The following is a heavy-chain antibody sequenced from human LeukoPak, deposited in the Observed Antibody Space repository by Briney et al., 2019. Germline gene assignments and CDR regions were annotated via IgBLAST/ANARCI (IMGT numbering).Heavy chain of an antibody. CDR2: IKEDGSEK. CDR3: ARQRAVVVVAATPDEDYGDYVDYYYMDV. J-gene: IGHJ6*03. CDR1: GFTFSRYW. V-gene: IGHV3-7*01. Sequence: GGSLRLSCAASGFTFSRYWMSWVRQAPGKGLEWVANIKEDGSEKYYVDSVKGRLTISRDNAKNSLSLQIKSLRAEDTAVYYCARQRAVVVVAATPDEDYGDYVDYYYMDVWGKGTTVTVSS. D-gene: IGHD2-15*01.